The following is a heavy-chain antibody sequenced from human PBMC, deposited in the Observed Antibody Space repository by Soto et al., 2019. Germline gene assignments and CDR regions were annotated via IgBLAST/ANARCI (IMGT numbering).Heavy chain of an antibody. CDR2: SYYSGST. Sequence: QVQLQESGPGLVKPSQTLSLTCTVSGGSISSGGYYWSWIRQHPGKGLEWIGYSYYSGSTYYNPSLKSRVTISVDTSKNQFSLKLSSVTAADKAVYYCARVGGINWFDPLGQGTLGTFSS. CDR1: GGSISSGGYY. V-gene: IGHV4-31*03. J-gene: IGHJ5*02. CDR3: ARVGGINWFDP. D-gene: IGHD1-20*01.